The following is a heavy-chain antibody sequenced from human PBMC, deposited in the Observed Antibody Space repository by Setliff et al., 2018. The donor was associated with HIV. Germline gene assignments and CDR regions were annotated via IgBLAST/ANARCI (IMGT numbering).Heavy chain of an antibody. Sequence: GGSLRLSCVASEFTFSNYAMTWVRQAPGKGLEWVSVISGSSSYWKYADSVKGRFTISRDNAKNSLLLQMNSLRAEDTAVYHCAREIRAGNNPPYSYYFYMDVWGKGTTVTVSS. J-gene: IGHJ6*03. CDR2: ISGSSSYW. D-gene: IGHD1-1*01. CDR1: EFTFSNYA. CDR3: AREIRAGNNPPYSYYFYMDV. V-gene: IGHV3-21*01.